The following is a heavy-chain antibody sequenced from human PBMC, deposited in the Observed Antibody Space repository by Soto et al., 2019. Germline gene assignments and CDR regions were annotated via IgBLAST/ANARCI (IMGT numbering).Heavy chain of an antibody. D-gene: IGHD6-13*01. J-gene: IGHJ4*02. CDR2: IYYSGST. CDR1: GGSISSSSYY. CDR3: ARLRAAAGSFSDY. V-gene: IGHV4-39*01. Sequence: QLQLQESGPGLVKPSETLSLTCTVSGGSISSSSYYWGWIRQPPGKGLEWIGSIYYSGSTYYNPSLKSRVTISVDTSKNQFSLKLSSVTAADTAVYYCARLRAAAGSFSDYWGQGTLVTVSS.